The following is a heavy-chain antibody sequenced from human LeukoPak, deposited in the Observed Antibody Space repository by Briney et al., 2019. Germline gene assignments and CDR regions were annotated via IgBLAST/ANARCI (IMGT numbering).Heavy chain of an antibody. CDR3: ARDRGQWERPYYLDY. D-gene: IGHD1-26*01. CDR1: GFTFSSYS. CDR2: ISSSRYTI. J-gene: IGHJ4*02. V-gene: IGHV3-48*01. Sequence: GGSLRLSCAASGFTFSSYSMNWVRQAPGKGLEWVSYISSSRYTIYYADSVKGRFTTSRDNAKNSLHLQMNSLRAEDTAVYYCARDRGQWERPYYLDYWGQGTLVTVSS.